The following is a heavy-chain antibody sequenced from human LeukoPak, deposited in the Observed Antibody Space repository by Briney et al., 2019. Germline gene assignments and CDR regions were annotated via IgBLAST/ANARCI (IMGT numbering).Heavy chain of an antibody. J-gene: IGHJ5*02. D-gene: IGHD5-12*01. V-gene: IGHV3-23*01. CDR1: GFTFSSYA. Sequence: GGSLRLSCAASGFTFSSYAMSWVRQAPGKGLEWVSAISGSGGSTYYADSVKGRFTISRDNAKNTVYLQMSSLRAEDTAVYYCARGATASFDPWGQGTLVSVSS. CDR3: ARGATASFDP. CDR2: ISGSGGST.